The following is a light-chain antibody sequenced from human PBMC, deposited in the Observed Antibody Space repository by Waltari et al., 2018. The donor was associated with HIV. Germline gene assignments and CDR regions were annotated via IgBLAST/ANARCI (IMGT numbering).Light chain of an antibody. CDR1: SSDVGGYNF. Sequence: QSALTQPASLSGSPGQSITISCTGTSSDVGGYNFVSWYQQHPGKAPKLIIYEVSNRPSGVSDRFSGCKSGNTASLIISGLQAEDEGDYYCSSYTSSTILGVFGGGTKVTVL. CDR2: EVS. V-gene: IGLV2-14*01. J-gene: IGLJ3*02. CDR3: SSYTSSTILGV.